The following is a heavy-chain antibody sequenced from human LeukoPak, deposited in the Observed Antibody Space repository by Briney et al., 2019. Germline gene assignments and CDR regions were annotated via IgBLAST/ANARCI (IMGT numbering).Heavy chain of an antibody. J-gene: IGHJ4*02. Sequence: SETLSLTCAVYGGSFSGYYWSWIRQPPGKGLEWIGEINHSGSTNYNPPLKSRVTISVDTSKNQFSLKLSSVTAADTAVYYCATSVGDNIGYYAFYDYWGQGILVTVSS. V-gene: IGHV4-34*01. CDR1: GGSFSGYY. CDR2: INHSGST. CDR3: ATSVGDNIGYYAFYDY. D-gene: IGHD3-22*01.